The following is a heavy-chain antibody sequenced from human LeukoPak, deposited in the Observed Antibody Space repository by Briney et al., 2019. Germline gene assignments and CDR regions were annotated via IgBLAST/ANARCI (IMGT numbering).Heavy chain of an antibody. D-gene: IGHD4-23*01. CDR2: INPNSGGT. Sequence: ASVKVSCKASGYTFTGYYMHWVRQAPGQGLEWMGWINPNSGGTNYAQKFQGRVTMTRDTSISTAYMELSRLRSDDTAVYYCASWRDYGGNSDAFDIWGQGTMVTVSS. J-gene: IGHJ3*02. V-gene: IGHV1-2*02. CDR3: ASWRDYGGNSDAFDI. CDR1: GYTFTGYY.